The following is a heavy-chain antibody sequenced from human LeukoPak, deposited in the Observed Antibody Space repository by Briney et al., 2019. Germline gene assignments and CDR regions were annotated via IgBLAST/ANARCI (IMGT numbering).Heavy chain of an antibody. CDR2: MYYSGTT. Sequence: PSETLSLTCSVSGSSMNLYSWNWIRQSPGKGLEWIAYMYYSGTTNYNPSLENRAAISVDTSKNQFSLKLSSVTAADTAVYYCARQRISGITMVRGVMAAFDIWGQGTMVTVSS. V-gene: IGHV4-59*08. J-gene: IGHJ3*02. CDR3: ARQRISGITMVRGVMAAFDI. D-gene: IGHD3-10*01. CDR1: GSSMNLYS.